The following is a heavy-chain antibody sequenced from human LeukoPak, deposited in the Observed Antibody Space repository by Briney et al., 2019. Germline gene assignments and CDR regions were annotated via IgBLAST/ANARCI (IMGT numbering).Heavy chain of an antibody. D-gene: IGHD3-22*01. CDR2: IRYDGSNK. V-gene: IGHV3-30*02. J-gene: IGHJ4*02. CDR3: AHDPDTYYYDSSGSPDDY. Sequence: GGSLRLSCAASGFTFSSYGMHWVRQAPGKGLEWVAFIRYDGSNKYYADSVKGRFTISRDNSNNTLYLQMNSLRAEDTAVYYCAHDPDTYYYDSSGSPDDYWGQGTLVTVSA. CDR1: GFTFSSYG.